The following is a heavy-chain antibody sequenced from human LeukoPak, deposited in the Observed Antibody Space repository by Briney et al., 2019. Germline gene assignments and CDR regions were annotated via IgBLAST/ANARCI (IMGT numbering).Heavy chain of an antibody. CDR1: GGSISSYY. D-gene: IGHD6-19*01. V-gene: IGHV4-59*01. J-gene: IGHJ4*02. Sequence: PSETLSLXCTVSGGSISSYYWSWIRQPPGKGLEWIGYIYYSGSTNYNPSLKSRVTISVDTSKNQFSLKLSSVTAADTAVYYCARISVAGTEGDYWGQGTLVTVSS. CDR3: ARISVAGTEGDY. CDR2: IYYSGST.